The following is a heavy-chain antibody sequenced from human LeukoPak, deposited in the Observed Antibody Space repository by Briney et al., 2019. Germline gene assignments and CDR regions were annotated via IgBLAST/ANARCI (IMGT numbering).Heavy chain of an antibody. CDR1: GYSFTSYW. CDR3: ARQVVEVAVVTPDYYYGMDV. Sequence: GESLKISCKGSGYSFTSYWIGWVRQMPGKGLEWMGIIYPGDSDTRYSPSFQGQVTISADKSISTAYLQWSSLKASDTAMYYCARQVVEVAVVTPDYYYGMDVWGQGTTVTVSS. V-gene: IGHV5-51*01. D-gene: IGHD4-23*01. CDR2: IYPGDSDT. J-gene: IGHJ6*02.